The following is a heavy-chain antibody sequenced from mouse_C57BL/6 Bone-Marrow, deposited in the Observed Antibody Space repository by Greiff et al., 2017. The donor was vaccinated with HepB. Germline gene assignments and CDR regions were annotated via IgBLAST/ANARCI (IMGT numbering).Heavy chain of an antibody. J-gene: IGHJ4*01. Sequence: QVHVKQPGAELVMPGASVKLSCKASGYTFTSYWMHWVKQRPGQGLEWIGEIDPSDSYTNYNQKFKGKSTLTVDKSSSTAYMQLSSLTSEDSAVYYCARGEFTTVVAYYYAMDYWGQGTSVTVSS. CDR2: IDPSDSYT. CDR3: ARGEFTTVVAYYYAMDY. V-gene: IGHV1-69*01. CDR1: GYTFTSYW. D-gene: IGHD1-1*01.